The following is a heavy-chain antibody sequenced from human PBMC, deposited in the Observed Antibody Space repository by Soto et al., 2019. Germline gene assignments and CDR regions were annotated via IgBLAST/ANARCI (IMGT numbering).Heavy chain of an antibody. CDR2: IGTAGDT. J-gene: IGHJ4*02. CDR3: ARYDFWSGYSY. V-gene: IGHV3-13*01. D-gene: IGHD3-3*01. CDR1: GFTFSSYD. Sequence: WGSLRLSCAASGFTFSSYDMHWDRQATGKGLEWVSAIGTAGDTYYPGSVKGRFTISRENAKNSLYLQMNSLRAGDTAVYYCARYDFWSGYSYWGQGTLVTVSS.